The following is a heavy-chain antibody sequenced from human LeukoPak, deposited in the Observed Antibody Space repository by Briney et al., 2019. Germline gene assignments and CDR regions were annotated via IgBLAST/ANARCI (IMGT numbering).Heavy chain of an antibody. J-gene: IGHJ3*02. Sequence: SVKVSCKASGGTFSSYAISWVRQAPGQGQEWMGGVIPIFGTANYAQKLQGRVTITADESTSTASMELSSLRSEDTAVYYCAIDHDSSGYISGDAFDIWGQGTMVTVSS. V-gene: IGHV1-69*13. D-gene: IGHD3-22*01. CDR2: VIPIFGTA. CDR1: GGTFSSYA. CDR3: AIDHDSSGYISGDAFDI.